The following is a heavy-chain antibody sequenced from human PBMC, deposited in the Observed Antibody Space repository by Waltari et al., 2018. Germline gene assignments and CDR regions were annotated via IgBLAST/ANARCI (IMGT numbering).Heavy chain of an antibody. CDR3: ARGPHRNRLQLNNNYSGMDV. Sequence: QVQLQQWGAGLLKPSETLSLTCAVYGGSFSGYYWRLIPQPPGKGLEWLGEINQRGSTNYNPSLKSRVTTSVDTSKKQFSLKVRSVTAADTAVYYCARGPHRNRLQLNNNYSGMDVWGQGTTVTVSS. CDR1: GGSFSGYY. V-gene: IGHV4-34*02. D-gene: IGHD5-12*01. J-gene: IGHJ6*02. CDR2: INQRGST.